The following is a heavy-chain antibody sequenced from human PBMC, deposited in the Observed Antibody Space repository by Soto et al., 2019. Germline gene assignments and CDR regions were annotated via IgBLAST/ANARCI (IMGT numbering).Heavy chain of an antibody. V-gene: IGHV3-21*04. CDR3: ARGCSGGSCYSIWFDY. D-gene: IGHD2-15*01. CDR2: ISSSSSYI. CDR1: GFTFSSYS. J-gene: IGHJ4*02. Sequence: VGSLRLSCAASGFTFSSYSMNWVRQAPGKGLEWVSSISSSSSYIYYADSVKGRFTISRDNAKNSLYLQMNSLRAEDTAVYYCARGCSGGSCYSIWFDYWGQGTQVTVSS.